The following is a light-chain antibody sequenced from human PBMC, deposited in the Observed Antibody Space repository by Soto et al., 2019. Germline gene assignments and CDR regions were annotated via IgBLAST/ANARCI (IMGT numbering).Light chain of an antibody. CDR2: GAA. CDR1: ENVYINS. CDR3: QQYGTSPLT. V-gene: IGKV3-20*01. Sequence: MTQSPGTLSLSPGEGATLSCRASENVYINSLAWYQQKPGQPPRLLIYGAATRASAVPDRFSGSGSGADFTLTITGLEPEDFAVYYCQQYGTSPLTFGPGTRVD. J-gene: IGKJ3*01.